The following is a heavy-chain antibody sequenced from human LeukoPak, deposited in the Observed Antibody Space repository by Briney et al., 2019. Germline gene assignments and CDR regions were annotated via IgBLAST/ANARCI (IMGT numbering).Heavy chain of an antibody. J-gene: IGHJ4*02. D-gene: IGHD3-22*01. V-gene: IGHV1-69*04. CDR2: IIPILGIA. CDR1: GGTFSSYA. CDR3: ARDSSGYYDDY. Sequence: SVKVSCKASGGTFSSYAISWVRQAPGQGLEWMGRIIPILGIANYAQKFQGRVTITADKSTSTAYMELSSLRSEDTAVYYCARDSSGYYDDYWGQGTLVTVSS.